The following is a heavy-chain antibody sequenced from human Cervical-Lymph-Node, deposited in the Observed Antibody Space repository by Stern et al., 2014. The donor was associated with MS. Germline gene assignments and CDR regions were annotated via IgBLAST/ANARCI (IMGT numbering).Heavy chain of an antibody. V-gene: IGHV4-61*02. D-gene: IGHD2-21*01. Sequence: QVPLVESGPGLVKSSQTLSLTCAVSGDSITRGSYYWTWIRQPAGKGLEWIGRIYPTGRPFHNPSIDIRVTMSLAAPKNHFSLTLSSVTAADTAVYFCARGNCGMDCPRFNWFDPWGQGTLVTVSS. J-gene: IGHJ5*02. CDR2: IYPTGRP. CDR1: GDSITRGSYY. CDR3: ARGNCGMDCPRFNWFDP.